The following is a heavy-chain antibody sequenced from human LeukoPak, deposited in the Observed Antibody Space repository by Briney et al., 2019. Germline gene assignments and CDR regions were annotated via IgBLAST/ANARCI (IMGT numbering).Heavy chain of an antibody. Sequence: GGSLRLSCAASGFTFSSYSMNWVRQAPGKGLELVSGITACGGSTYYADSVEGRFTISTDNSKNTLYLEMSSLRAEDTSVYYFAPRPPSGTSLAFFDYWGRETLVTVPA. CDR1: GFTFSSYS. D-gene: IGHD1-26*01. CDR2: ITACGGST. V-gene: IGHV3-23*01. CDR3: APRPPSGTSLAFFDY. J-gene: IGHJ4*02.